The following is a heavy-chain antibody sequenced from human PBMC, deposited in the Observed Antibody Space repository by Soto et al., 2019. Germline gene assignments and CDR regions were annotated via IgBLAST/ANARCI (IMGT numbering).Heavy chain of an antibody. Sequence: PSETLSLTCAVYGGSFSGYYWSWIRQPPGKGLEWIGEINHSGSTNYNPSLKSRVTISVDTSKNQFSLKLSSVTAADTAVYYCARGARYCTNGVCSKYPGFDYWGQGTLVTGSS. CDR1: GGSFSGYY. J-gene: IGHJ4*02. D-gene: IGHD2-8*01. V-gene: IGHV4-34*01. CDR3: ARGARYCTNGVCSKYPGFDY. CDR2: INHSGST.